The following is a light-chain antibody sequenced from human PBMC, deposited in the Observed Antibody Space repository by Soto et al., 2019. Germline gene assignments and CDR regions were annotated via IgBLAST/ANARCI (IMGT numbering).Light chain of an antibody. Sequence: QSALTQPASVSGSPGQSITISCTGTSSDVGGYNYVSWYQQHPGKAPKLMIYDVSNRPSGVSNRFSGSKSGNTASLTISGLQAEDEADYYCSSYTSSSTYAVFGGCTQLTVL. V-gene: IGLV2-14*01. J-gene: IGLJ7*01. CDR1: SSDVGGYNY. CDR2: DVS. CDR3: SSYTSSSTYAV.